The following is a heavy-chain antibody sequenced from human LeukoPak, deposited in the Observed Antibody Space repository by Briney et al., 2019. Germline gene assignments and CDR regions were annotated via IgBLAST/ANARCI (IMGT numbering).Heavy chain of an antibody. CDR3: ATSSGGSYFGMDV. V-gene: IGHV5-51*01. CDR2: IYPGDSDT. D-gene: IGHD6-25*01. CDR1: GYSFPNYW. J-gene: IGHJ6*02. Sequence: GESLKISCKGSGYSFPNYWIGWVRQMPGKGLEWMGIIYPGDSDTRYSPSFQGRVTISADKSISTAYLQWSSLKASDTAMFYCATSSGGSYFGMDVWGQGTPVTVSS.